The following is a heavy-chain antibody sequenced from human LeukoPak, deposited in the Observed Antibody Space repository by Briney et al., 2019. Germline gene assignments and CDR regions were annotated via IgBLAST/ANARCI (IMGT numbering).Heavy chain of an antibody. CDR3: AKSYLWFGELSHFDY. V-gene: IGHV3-30*02. CDR1: GFTFSSYG. Sequence: GGSLRLSCAASGFTFSSYGMHWVRQAPGKGLEWVAFIRSDGSNKYYADSVKGRFTISRDNFKNTLYLQMNSLRAEDTAVYYCAKSYLWFGELSHFDYWGQGTLVTVSS. CDR2: IRSDGSNK. J-gene: IGHJ4*02. D-gene: IGHD3-10*01.